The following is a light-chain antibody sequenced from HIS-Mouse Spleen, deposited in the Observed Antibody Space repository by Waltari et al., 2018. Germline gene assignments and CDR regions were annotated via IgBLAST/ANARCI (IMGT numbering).Light chain of an antibody. Sequence: SYELTQPPSVSVSPGQTARITCSGDALPTKYAYWYQQKSGHAPVLVIYEDSKRPSGIPERFSGSSSGTMATLTISGAQVEDEADYYCYSTDSSGNHRVFGGGTKLTVL. V-gene: IGLV3-10*01. CDR1: ALPTKY. J-gene: IGLJ2*01. CDR2: EDS. CDR3: YSTDSSGNHRV.